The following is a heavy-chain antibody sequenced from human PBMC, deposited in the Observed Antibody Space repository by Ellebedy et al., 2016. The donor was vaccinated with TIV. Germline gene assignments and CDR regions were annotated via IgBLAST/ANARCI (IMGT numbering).Heavy chain of an antibody. CDR3: ARSLGELPSYYFHYMDV. CDR1: GFTFDTYA. J-gene: IGHJ6*03. V-gene: IGHV3-23*01. CDR2: ISRSGASR. Sequence: GGSLRLSCAASGFTFDTYAMSWVRQAPGKGLEWVSAISRSGASRNYADSVRVRFTISRDNSKNTLYLQMSSLRAEDTAVYYCARSLGELPSYYFHYMDVWGTGTTVTVSS. D-gene: IGHD3-16*01.